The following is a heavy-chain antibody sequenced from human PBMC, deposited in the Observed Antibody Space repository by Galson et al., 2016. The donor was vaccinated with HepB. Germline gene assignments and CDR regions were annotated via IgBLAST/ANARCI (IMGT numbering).Heavy chain of an antibody. CDR2: IHYGGST. CDR3: VSLRLNAFDI. Sequence: ETLSLTCTVSGGPFSSTTYYWGCIRQPPGKGLEWIGSIHYGGSTYYNPSLESRVTIPVDTSKNQFSLKLRSVTAADTAIYYCVSLRLNAFDIWGQGTMVTVSS. V-gene: IGHV4-39*01. J-gene: IGHJ3*02. D-gene: IGHD4-17*01. CDR1: GGPFSSTTYY.